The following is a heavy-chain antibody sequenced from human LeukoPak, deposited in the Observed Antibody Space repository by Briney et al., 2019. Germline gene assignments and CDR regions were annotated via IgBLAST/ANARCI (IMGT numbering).Heavy chain of an antibody. CDR3: ATDPDSSGYYYPIFDY. CDR2: MNPNSGNT. CDR1: GYTFTSYD. D-gene: IGHD3-22*01. V-gene: IGHV1-8*01. Sequence: ASVKVSCKASGYTFTSYDINWVRQATGQGLEWMGWMNPNSGNTGYAQKFQGRVTMTRNTSISTAYMELSSLRSEDTAVYYCATDPDSSGYYYPIFDYWGQGTLVTVSS. J-gene: IGHJ4*02.